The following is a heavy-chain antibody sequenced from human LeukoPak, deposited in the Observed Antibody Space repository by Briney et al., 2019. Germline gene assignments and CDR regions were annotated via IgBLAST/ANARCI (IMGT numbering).Heavy chain of an antibody. CDR2: ISAYNGNT. J-gene: IGHJ3*02. CDR3: ARDVGDDYGDPDAFDI. V-gene: IGHV1-18*03. D-gene: IGHD4-17*01. Sequence: ASVKVSCKASGYTFTSYGISWVRQAPGQGLEWMGWISAYNGNTNYAQKLQGRVTITRDTSASTAYMELSSLRSEDMAVYYCARDVGDDYGDPDAFDIWGQGTMVTVSS. CDR1: GYTFTSYG.